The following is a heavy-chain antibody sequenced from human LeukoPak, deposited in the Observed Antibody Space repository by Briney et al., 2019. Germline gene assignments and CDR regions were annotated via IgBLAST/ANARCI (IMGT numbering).Heavy chain of an antibody. CDR3: VRDATAGIKWFGEGGGMDV. D-gene: IGHD3-10*01. CDR2: ISSSSTYI. Sequence: GGSLRLSCAASGFTFSTYTMNWVRQAPGKGLEWVSSISSSSTYIYYADSVKGRFTISRDNAKNSLYLQMSSLSAEDTAVYYCVRDATAGIKWFGEGGGMDVWGQGTTVTVSS. V-gene: IGHV3-21*01. CDR1: GFTFSTYT. J-gene: IGHJ6*02.